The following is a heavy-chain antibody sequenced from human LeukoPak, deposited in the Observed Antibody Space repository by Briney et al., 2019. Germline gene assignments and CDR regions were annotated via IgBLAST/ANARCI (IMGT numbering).Heavy chain of an antibody. CDR3: ARYFRGLYAFDM. J-gene: IGHJ3*02. V-gene: IGHV4-59*01. CDR2: IFNTGST. CDR1: VGSISSCY. Sequence: SETLSLTCSVSVGSISSCYWTWIRQPPGKGLEWIGYIFNTGSTNYNPSLKSRVNISIDTSKSQISLKLRSVTAADTAMYYCARYFRGLYAFDMWGQGTMVTVSS. D-gene: IGHD3-10*01.